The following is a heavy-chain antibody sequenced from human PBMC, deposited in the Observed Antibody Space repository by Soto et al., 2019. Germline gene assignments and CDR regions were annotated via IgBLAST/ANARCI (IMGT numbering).Heavy chain of an antibody. CDR1: GFTFSTYA. J-gene: IGHJ4*02. CDR2: ISYDGASK. D-gene: IGHD2-8*01. Sequence: PGGSLRLSCAASGFTFSTYALHWVRQAPGKGLEWVALISYDGASKYYADSVKGRFTISRDNSKNTLYLQMNSLRAEDTAVYYCARSGDIVLMVYNPYYFDYWGQGALVTVSS. V-gene: IGHV3-30-3*01. CDR3: ARSGDIVLMVYNPYYFDY.